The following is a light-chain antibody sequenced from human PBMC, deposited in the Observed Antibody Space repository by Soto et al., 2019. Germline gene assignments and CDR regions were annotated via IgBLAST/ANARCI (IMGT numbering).Light chain of an antibody. Sequence: AVRMTQSPSSFSASTGDRVTITCRASQGVSNYLAWYQQKPGKAPKLLIYGASTLQSGVPSTFSGSGSGTDFTLTISRLQCDDFAIYYCQQYFTYPVTFGPGTKVDIK. CDR2: GAS. CDR1: QGVSNY. CDR3: QQYFTYPVT. J-gene: IGKJ3*01. V-gene: IGKV1-8*01.